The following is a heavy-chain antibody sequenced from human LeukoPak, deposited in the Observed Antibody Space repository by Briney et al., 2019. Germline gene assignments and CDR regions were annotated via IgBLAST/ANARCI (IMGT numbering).Heavy chain of an antibody. Sequence: GGSLRLSCAASGFTFSSYAMSWVRQAPGKGLEWVSAISGSGGSTYCADSVKGRFTISRDNSKNTLYLQMNRLRAEDTAMYFCAKEFSMNREIVRDAFDVWGQGTMVTVSS. V-gene: IGHV3-23*01. J-gene: IGHJ3*01. CDR1: GFTFSSYA. CDR2: ISGSGGST. CDR3: AKEFSMNREIVRDAFDV. D-gene: IGHD2-8*01.